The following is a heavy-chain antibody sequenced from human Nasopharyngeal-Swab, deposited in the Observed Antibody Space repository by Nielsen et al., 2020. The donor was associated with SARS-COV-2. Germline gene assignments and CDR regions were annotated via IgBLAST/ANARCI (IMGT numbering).Heavy chain of an antibody. CDR3: VKHQGSSSDQ. Sequence: GESLKTPCAASGFTFSTYDMHWVRQAPGKGLVWVSRVNQDGSRTDYADSVRGRFTISRDNAKNTLYLQMNSLRVEDTAVYYCVKHQGSSSDQWGQGTLVTVSS. CDR1: GFTFSTYD. V-gene: IGHV3-74*01. CDR2: VNQDGSRT. J-gene: IGHJ4*02.